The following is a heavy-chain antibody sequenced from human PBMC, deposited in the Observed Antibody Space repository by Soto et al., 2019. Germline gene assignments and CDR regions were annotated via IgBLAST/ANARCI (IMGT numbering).Heavy chain of an antibody. J-gene: IGHJ5*02. CDR3: ARQRRGGYWFDP. Sequence: SETLSLTCAVSGVSVTNGDYYWSWMRQSPGKGLEWIGNIYYSETTNYNPSLNSRLTISIDTSRNQFSLQLTSVTAADTAIYYCARQRRGGYWFDPWGRGTLVTVSS. CDR2: IYYSETT. CDR1: GVSVTNGDYY. V-gene: IGHV4-30-4*01.